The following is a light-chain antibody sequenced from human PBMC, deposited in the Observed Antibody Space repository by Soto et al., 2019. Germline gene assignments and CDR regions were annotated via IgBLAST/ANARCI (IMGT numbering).Light chain of an antibody. J-gene: IGLJ2*01. CDR1: SSDVGGYDY. CDR3: CSYTTTSTFV. CDR2: EVF. V-gene: IGLV2-14*03. Sequence: ALTQPASVSGSPGQSITISCTGTSSDVGGYDYVSWYQQHPGKVPKLMIYEVFRRPSGISDRFSGSKSGNTASLTISGLQAEDEADYYCCSYTTTSTFVFGGGTKVTVL.